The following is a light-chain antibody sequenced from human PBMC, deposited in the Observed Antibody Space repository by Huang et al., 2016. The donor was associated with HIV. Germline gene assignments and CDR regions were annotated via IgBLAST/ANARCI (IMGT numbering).Light chain of an antibody. CDR1: QNINSV. J-gene: IGKJ1*01. CDR3: QQSYNTSWT. CDR2: AAS. V-gene: IGKV1-39*01. Sequence: DIQLTQSPSSLSASVGDRVTITCRASQNINSVLNWYKQTPVKAPNLLIYAASSLKSGVPSRFSGSGSGTDFTLTISGLQPVDLGTYYCQQSYNTSWTFGQGTTVEIK.